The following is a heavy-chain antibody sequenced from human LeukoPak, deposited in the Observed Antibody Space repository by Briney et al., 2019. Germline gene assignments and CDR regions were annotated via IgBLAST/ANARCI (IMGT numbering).Heavy chain of an antibody. CDR1: GFTFSSYG. Sequence: PGRSLGLSCAASGFTFSSYGMHWVRQAPGKGLEWVAVISYDGSNKYYADSVKGRFTISRDNSKNTLYLQMNSLRAEDTAVYYCAKWGSSWYYDYWGQGTLVTVSS. CDR3: AKWGSSWYYDY. D-gene: IGHD6-13*01. V-gene: IGHV3-30*18. CDR2: ISYDGSNK. J-gene: IGHJ4*02.